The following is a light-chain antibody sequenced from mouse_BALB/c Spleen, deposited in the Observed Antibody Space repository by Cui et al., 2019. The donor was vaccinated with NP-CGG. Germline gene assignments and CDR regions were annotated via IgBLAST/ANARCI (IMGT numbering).Light chain of an antibody. CDR3: ALLYSNHWV. CDR2: GTN. J-gene: IGLJ1*01. V-gene: IGLV1*01. Sequence: QAVVTQESALTTSPGETVTLTCRSSTEAVTTSNYANWVQEKPDHLFTGLIGGTNNRAPGVPARFSGSLIGDKASLTITGAQTEDEAIYFCALLYSNHWVFGGGTKLTVL. CDR1: TEAVTTSNY.